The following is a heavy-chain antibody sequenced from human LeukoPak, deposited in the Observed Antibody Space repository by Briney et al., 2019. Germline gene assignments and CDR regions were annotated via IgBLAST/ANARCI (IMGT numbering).Heavy chain of an antibody. Sequence: QPGGSLRLSCAASGFTVSSNFMSWVRQAPGKGLEVVSLIYSGGSTYYADSVKGRFTISRDNSKNTLYLQMNSVRAEDTAVYYCARDGYYGSGNYIRFDYWGQGPLVTVSS. D-gene: IGHD3-10*01. CDR1: GFTVSSNF. CDR3: ARDGYYGSGNYIRFDY. CDR2: IYSGGST. J-gene: IGHJ4*02. V-gene: IGHV3-53*01.